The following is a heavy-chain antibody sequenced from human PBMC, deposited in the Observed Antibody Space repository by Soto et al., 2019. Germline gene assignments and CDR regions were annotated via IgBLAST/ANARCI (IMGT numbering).Heavy chain of an antibody. CDR1: SRLVGSDPFH. CDR3: ASSGDSSSDFGR. CDR2: IYYRGNT. J-gene: IGHJ4*01. V-gene: IGHV4-31*03. Sequence: QTLSLTFTVSSRLVGSDPFHWTWIRQHPGKGLEWIGYIYYRGNTCYHPSLKSRVTISIDTSKNQFSLRLNSVTAADTAVYYCASSGDSSSDFGRWGQGTLVTVSA. D-gene: IGHD6-13*01.